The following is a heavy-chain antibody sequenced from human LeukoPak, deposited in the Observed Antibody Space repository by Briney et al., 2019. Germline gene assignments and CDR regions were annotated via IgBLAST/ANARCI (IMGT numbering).Heavy chain of an antibody. CDR2: INHSGST. CDR1: GGSISSSSYY. CDR3: ARDGYSYGQRYHGRSTFDY. D-gene: IGHD5-18*01. J-gene: IGHJ4*02. Sequence: PSETLSLTCTVSGGSISSSSYYWGWIRQPPGKGLEWIGEINHSGSTNYNPSLKSRVTISVDTSKNQFSLKLSSVTAADTAVYYCARDGYSYGQRYHGRSTFDYWGQGTLVTVSS. V-gene: IGHV4-39*07.